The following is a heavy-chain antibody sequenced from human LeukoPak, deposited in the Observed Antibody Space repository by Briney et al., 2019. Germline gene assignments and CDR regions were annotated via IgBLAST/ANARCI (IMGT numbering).Heavy chain of an antibody. V-gene: IGHV4-34*01. Sequence: SETLSLTCAVYGGSFSGYYWSWIRQPPGKGREWIGEINHSGSTNYNPSLKSRVTISVHTSKNQFSLKLSSVTAADTAVYYCARVGGSYYLDYWGQGTLVTVSS. CDR3: ARVGGSYYLDY. J-gene: IGHJ4*02. CDR2: INHSGST. CDR1: GGSFSGYY. D-gene: IGHD1-26*01.